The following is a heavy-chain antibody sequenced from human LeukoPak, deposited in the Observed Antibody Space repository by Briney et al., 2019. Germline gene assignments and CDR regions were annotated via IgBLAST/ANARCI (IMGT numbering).Heavy chain of an antibody. CDR3: ARGERTARPAIDY. CDR1: GGSFSGYY. Sequence: SETLSLTCAVYGGSFSGYYWSWIRQPPGKGLEWIGEINHSGSTNYNPSLKSRVTISVDTSKNQFSLKLGSVTAADTAVYYCARGERTARPAIDYWGQGTLVTVSS. V-gene: IGHV4-34*01. J-gene: IGHJ4*02. D-gene: IGHD6-6*01. CDR2: INHSGST.